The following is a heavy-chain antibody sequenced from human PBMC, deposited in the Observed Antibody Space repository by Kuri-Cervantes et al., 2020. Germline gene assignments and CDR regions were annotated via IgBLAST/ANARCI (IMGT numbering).Heavy chain of an antibody. Sequence: ASVKVSCKASGYTFTGYYMHWVRQAPGQGLEWMGWISAYNGNTNYAQKLQGRVTMTTDTSTSTVYMELRSLQSDDTAVYYCARADYSDFWGQGTLVTVSS. CDR3: ARADYSDF. CDR2: ISAYNGNT. V-gene: IGHV1-18*04. CDR1: GYTFTGYY. J-gene: IGHJ4*02.